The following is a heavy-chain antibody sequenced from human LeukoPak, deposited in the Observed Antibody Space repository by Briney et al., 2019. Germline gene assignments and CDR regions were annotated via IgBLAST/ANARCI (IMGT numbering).Heavy chain of an antibody. CDR2: IYYSGST. CDR3: ARQQYYYGSGSRPDY. J-gene: IGHJ4*02. D-gene: IGHD3-10*01. CDR1: GGSISSSSYY. Sequence: SETLSLTCTVSGGSISSSSYYWGWIRQPPGKGLEWIGSIYYSGSTYYNPSLKSRVTIPVDTSKNQFSLKLSSVTAADTAVYYCARQQYYYGSGSRPDYWGQGTLVTVSS. V-gene: IGHV4-39*01.